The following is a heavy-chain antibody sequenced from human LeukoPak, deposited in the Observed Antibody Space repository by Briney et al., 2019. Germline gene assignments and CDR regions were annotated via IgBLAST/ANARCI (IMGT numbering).Heavy chain of an antibody. D-gene: IGHD6-19*01. CDR3: ARAGRIAVAGS. CDR1: GGSFSGYY. J-gene: IGHJ4*02. Sequence: SETLSLTCAVYGGSFSGYYWSWIRQPLGKGLEWIGEINHSGSTNYNPSLKSRVTISVDTSKNQFSLKLSSVTAADTAVYYCARAGRIAVAGSWGQGTLVTVSS. V-gene: IGHV4-34*01. CDR2: INHSGST.